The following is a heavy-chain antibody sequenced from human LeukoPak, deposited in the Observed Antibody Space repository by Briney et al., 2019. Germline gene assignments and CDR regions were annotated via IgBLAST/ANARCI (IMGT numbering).Heavy chain of an antibody. Sequence: SETLSLTCTVSGGSISSYYWSWIRQPPGKGLEWIGYIYYSGSTNYNPSLKSRVTISVDTSKDQFSLKLTSVTAADTAVYFCARGEDFERYYLAYWGQGTLVTVSS. J-gene: IGHJ4*02. D-gene: IGHD3-9*01. CDR3: ARGEDFERYYLAY. CDR1: GGSISSYY. CDR2: IYYSGST. V-gene: IGHV4-59*01.